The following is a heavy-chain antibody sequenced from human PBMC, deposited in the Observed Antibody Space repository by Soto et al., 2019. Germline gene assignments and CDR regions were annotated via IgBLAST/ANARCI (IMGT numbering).Heavy chain of an antibody. CDR3: AKLQSYDFWSGATVGMDV. J-gene: IGHJ6*04. Sequence: PGGSLRLSCAASGFTFSSYAMSWVRQAPGKGLEWVSAISGSVGSTYYADSVKGRFTISRDNSKNTLYLQMNSLRAEDTALYYCAKLQSYDFWSGATVGMDVWGKGTTVTVSS. CDR1: GFTFSSYA. V-gene: IGHV3-23*01. CDR2: ISGSVGST. D-gene: IGHD3-3*01.